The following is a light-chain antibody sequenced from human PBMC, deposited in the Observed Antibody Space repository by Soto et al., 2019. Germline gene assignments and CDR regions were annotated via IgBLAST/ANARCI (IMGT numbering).Light chain of an antibody. CDR2: AAS. J-gene: IGKJ4*01. CDR1: QDISTW. Sequence: DIRMTQSPSSVSASVGDRVTITCRASQDISTWLAWYQQKPGKAPKLLIYAASSLQSGVPSRFSGSGSGTDFTLTISSLQSEDFATYYCQQATSFPLIFGGGTRVEIK. V-gene: IGKV1-12*01. CDR3: QQATSFPLI.